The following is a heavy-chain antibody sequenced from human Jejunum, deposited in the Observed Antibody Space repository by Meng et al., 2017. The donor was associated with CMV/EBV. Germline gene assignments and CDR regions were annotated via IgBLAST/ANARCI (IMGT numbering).Heavy chain of an antibody. D-gene: IGHD2-2*01. CDR3: ARDRGSSWYFDY. CDR2: TYYRLRWYN. V-gene: IGHV6-1*01. J-gene: IGHJ4*02. CDR1: VSSNSAT. Sequence: VSSNSATWTWIRPSPSGGLAWLGRTYYRLRWYNDYALSVKSRIRVNADASKNQFSLQLNSVSPEDTAVYYCARDRGSSWYFDYWGQGTLVTVSS.